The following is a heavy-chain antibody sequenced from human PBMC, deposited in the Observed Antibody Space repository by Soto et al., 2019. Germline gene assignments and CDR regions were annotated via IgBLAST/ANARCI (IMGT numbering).Heavy chain of an antibody. CDR2: ISSSSSYI. Sequence: GGSLRLSCAASGFTFSSYSMNRVRQAPGKGLEWVSSISSSSSYIYYADSVKGRFTISRDNAKNSLYLQMNSLRAEDTAVYYCARGYMGATSGVGYWGQGTLVTVSS. D-gene: IGHD1-26*01. V-gene: IGHV3-21*01. CDR1: GFTFSSYS. J-gene: IGHJ4*02. CDR3: ARGYMGATSGVGY.